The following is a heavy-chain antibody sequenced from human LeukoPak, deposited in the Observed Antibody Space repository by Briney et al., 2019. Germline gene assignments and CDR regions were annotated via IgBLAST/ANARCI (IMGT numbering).Heavy chain of an antibody. Sequence: SGTLSLTCTFSGGSISSSNYYWGWIRQSPGKGLEWIGHIYYSGSTYYNPSLKSRVTISVHTSKNQFSLKLSSVTAADTAVYYCARLPDYDFWGGMMAFDIWGQGTMVTVSS. J-gene: IGHJ3*02. CDR1: GGSISSSNYY. CDR2: IYYSGST. D-gene: IGHD3-3*01. CDR3: ARLPDYDFWGGMMAFDI. V-gene: IGHV4-39*01.